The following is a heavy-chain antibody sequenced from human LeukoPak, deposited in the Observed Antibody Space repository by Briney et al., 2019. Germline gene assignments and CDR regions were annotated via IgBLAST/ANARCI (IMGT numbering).Heavy chain of an antibody. D-gene: IGHD2-15*01. V-gene: IGHV1-46*01. CDR2: INPSGGST. Sequence: ASVKVSCKASGYTFTSYYMHWVRQAPGQGLEWMGIINPSGGSTSYAQKFQGRVTMTRDTSTSTVYMELSSLRAEDTAVYYCARDLGRYCSGGSCSGLYYWGQGTLVTVSS. CDR1: GYTFTSYY. J-gene: IGHJ4*02. CDR3: ARDLGRYCSGGSCSGLYY.